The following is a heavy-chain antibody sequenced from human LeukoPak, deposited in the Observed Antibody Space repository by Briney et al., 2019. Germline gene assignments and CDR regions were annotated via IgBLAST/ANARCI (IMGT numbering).Heavy chain of an antibody. CDR1: GASITSFS. D-gene: IGHD1-1*01. Sequence: PSETLSLTCTVSGASITSFSWSWIRQPAEAGLDWIGRVHRSGNTDYNPSLKGRVTMSMDTSRNQLSLILNSVTAADTAVYYCARDWTTTPGNWFDPWGPGTLVTVSS. CDR2: VHRSGNT. CDR3: ARDWTTTPGNWFDP. J-gene: IGHJ5*02. V-gene: IGHV4-4*07.